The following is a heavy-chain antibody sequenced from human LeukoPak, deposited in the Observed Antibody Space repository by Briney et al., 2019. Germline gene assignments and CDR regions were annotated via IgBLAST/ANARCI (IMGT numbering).Heavy chain of an antibody. J-gene: IGHJ4*02. Sequence: SETLSLTCTVSGGSISSYYWSWIRQPPGKGLEWIGYIYYSGSTNYNPSLKSRVTISVDTSKNQFSLKLSSVTAADTALYYCAREHDYGDYVSDWGQGTLVTVSS. CDR2: IYYSGST. CDR3: AREHDYGDYVSD. D-gene: IGHD4-17*01. CDR1: GGSISSYY. V-gene: IGHV4-59*01.